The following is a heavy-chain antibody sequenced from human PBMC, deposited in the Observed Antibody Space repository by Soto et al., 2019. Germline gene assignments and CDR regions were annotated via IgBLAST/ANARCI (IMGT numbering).Heavy chain of an antibody. V-gene: IGHV3-23*01. CDR3: VKQRGSAKTYYYNMDV. CDR1: GFGFNSYA. J-gene: IGHJ6*02. CDR2: INYNSRAT. D-gene: IGHD3-10*01. Sequence: EVQLLESGGGLVQPGGSLRLSCETSGFGFNSYAITWLRHAPGMGLEWIAVINYNSRATFHAQSVKGRFTIPRDKSRNTVSLQMDSLRAEDTAAYYCVKQRGSAKTYYYNMDVWGLGTTVIVSS.